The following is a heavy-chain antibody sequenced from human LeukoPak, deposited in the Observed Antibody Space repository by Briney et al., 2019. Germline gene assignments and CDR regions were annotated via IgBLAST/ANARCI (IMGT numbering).Heavy chain of an antibody. CDR3: AVSYGSGSYEGWFDP. D-gene: IGHD3-10*01. Sequence: ASVKVSCKASGYTFTSYGISWVRQAPGQGLEWMGWISAYNGNTNYAQKLQGRVTMTTDTSTSTAYMELRSLRSDDTAVYYCAVSYGSGSYEGWFDPWSQGTLVTVSS. CDR2: ISAYNGNT. V-gene: IGHV1-18*04. CDR1: GYTFTSYG. J-gene: IGHJ5*02.